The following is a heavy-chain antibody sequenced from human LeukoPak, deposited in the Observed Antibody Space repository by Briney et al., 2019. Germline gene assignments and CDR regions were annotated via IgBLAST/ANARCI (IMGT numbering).Heavy chain of an antibody. CDR3: AKDSGSRYSSSWLALYYYYYGMDV. CDR2: ILYGGGNK. V-gene: IGHV3-30*18. D-gene: IGHD6-13*01. CDR1: GFTFSSYG. J-gene: IGHJ6*02. Sequence: GGSLRLSCAPSGFTFSSYGMYWVRQAPGKGLEWGAVILYGGGNKYYADSVKGRFTISRDNSKNTLYLQMNSLRAEDTAVYYCAKDSGSRYSSSWLALYYYYYGMDVWGQGTTVTVSS.